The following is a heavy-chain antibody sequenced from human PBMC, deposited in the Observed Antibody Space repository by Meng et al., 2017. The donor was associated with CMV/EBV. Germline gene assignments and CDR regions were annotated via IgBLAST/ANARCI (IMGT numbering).Heavy chain of an antibody. CDR3: SRLDLMTTVTTPGSYYYYGMDV. J-gene: IGHJ6*02. CDR1: GCSSISYY. CDR2: IYYSGST. D-gene: IGHD4-11*01. V-gene: IGHV4-59*01. Sequence: SDLLSPTCTVPGCSSISYYWSWIRQPPGKGLEWIGYIYYSGSTNYNPSLKSGVTISVDTSKNQFSLKFSSVTAADTAVYYCSRLDLMTTVTTPGSYYYYGMDVWGQGTTVTVSS.